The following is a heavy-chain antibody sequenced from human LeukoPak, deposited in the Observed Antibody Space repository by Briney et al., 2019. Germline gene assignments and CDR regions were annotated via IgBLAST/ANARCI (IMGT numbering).Heavy chain of an antibody. D-gene: IGHD6-6*01. CDR1: GRSFSGYY. CDR2: INHSGST. CDR3: ARGQLNFDY. V-gene: IGHV4-34*01. Sequence: SETLSLTCAVFGRSFSGYYWSWIRQPPGKGLEWIGEINHSGSTNYNPSLKSRVTISVDTSKNQFSLKLSSVTAADTAVYYCARGQLNFDYWGQGTLVTVSS. J-gene: IGHJ4*02.